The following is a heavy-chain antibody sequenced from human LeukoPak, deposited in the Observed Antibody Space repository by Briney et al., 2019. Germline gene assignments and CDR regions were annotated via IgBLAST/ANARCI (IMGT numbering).Heavy chain of an antibody. V-gene: IGHV1-18*01. Sequence: NTNYAQKLQGRVTMTTDTSTSTAYMELRSLRSDDTAVYYCARDYNIVVVPAAMGSYYGMDVWGQGTTVTVSS. D-gene: IGHD2-2*01. J-gene: IGHJ6*02. CDR2: NT. CDR3: ARDYNIVVVPAAMGSYYGMDV.